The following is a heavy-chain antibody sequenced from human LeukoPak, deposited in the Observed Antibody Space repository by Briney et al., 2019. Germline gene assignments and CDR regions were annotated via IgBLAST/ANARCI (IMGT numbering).Heavy chain of an antibody. CDR1: GYTFTSYG. D-gene: IGHD5-24*01. CDR3: ARVTEMATGGFWFDP. V-gene: IGHV1-18*01. CDR2: ISAYNGNT. J-gene: IGHJ5*02. Sequence: ASVKVSCKASGYTFTSYGISWVRQAPGQGLERMGWISAYNGNTNYAQKLQGRVTMTTDTSTSTAYMELRSLRSDDTAVYYCARVTEMATGGFWFDPWGQGTLVTVSS.